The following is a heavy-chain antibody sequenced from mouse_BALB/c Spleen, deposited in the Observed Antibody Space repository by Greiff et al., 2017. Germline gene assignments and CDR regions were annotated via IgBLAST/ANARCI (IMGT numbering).Heavy chain of an antibody. Sequence: VQLPQPGAELVRPGASVKLSCKASGYTFPSYWINWVKQRPGQGLEWIGNIYPSDSYTNYNQKFKDKATLTVDKSSSTAYMQLSSPTSEDSAVYYCTRSYNDWYFDVWGAGTTVTVSS. CDR3: TRSYNDWYFDV. D-gene: IGHD1-3*01. V-gene: IGHV1-69*02. CDR2: IYPSDSYT. J-gene: IGHJ1*01. CDR1: GYTFPSYW.